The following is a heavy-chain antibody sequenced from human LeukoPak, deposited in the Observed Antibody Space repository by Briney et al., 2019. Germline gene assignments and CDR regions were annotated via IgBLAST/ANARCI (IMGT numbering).Heavy chain of an antibody. V-gene: IGHV1-69*04. Sequence: SVKVSCKASGDTFSSYAISWVRQAPGQGLEWMGRIIPIFGIANYAQKFQGRVTITADKSTSTAYMELSSLRSEGTAVYYCARDGSGYGAFDIWGQGTMVTVSS. CDR2: IIPIFGIA. CDR1: GDTFSSYA. J-gene: IGHJ3*02. D-gene: IGHD3-3*01. CDR3: ARDGSGYGAFDI.